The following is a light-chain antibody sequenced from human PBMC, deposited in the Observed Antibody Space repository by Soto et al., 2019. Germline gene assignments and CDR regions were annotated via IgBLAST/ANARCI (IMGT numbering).Light chain of an antibody. Sequence: AIQLTQSPSSLSASVGDRVTITCRASQGISSALAWYQQKPGKAPKLLIYDASSLESGVPSRSSGSGSGTDFTLTISSLQPEDFATYYCQQFNSYPPTFGQGTRLEIK. CDR2: DAS. J-gene: IGKJ5*01. V-gene: IGKV1-13*02. CDR1: QGISSA. CDR3: QQFNSYPPT.